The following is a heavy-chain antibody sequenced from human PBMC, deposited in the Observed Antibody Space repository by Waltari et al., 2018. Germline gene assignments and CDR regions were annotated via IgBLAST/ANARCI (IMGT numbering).Heavy chain of an antibody. D-gene: IGHD1-1*01. CDR1: GGSISSSSYY. Sequence: QLQLQESGPGLVKPSETLSLTCTVSGGSISSSSYYWGWIRQPPGKGLEWIGSIYYSGSTSYNPSLKSRVTISVDTSKNQFSLKLSSVTAADTAVYYCARDDGPNDATFDYWGQGTLVTVSS. CDR3: ARDDGPNDATFDY. CDR2: IYYSGST. V-gene: IGHV4-39*07. J-gene: IGHJ4*02.